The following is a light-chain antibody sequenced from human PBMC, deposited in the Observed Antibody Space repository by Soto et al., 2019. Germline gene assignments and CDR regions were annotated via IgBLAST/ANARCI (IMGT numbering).Light chain of an antibody. Sequence: SYELTQSPSVSVSPGQTASITCSGDKLGDKYASWYQQQPGQSPVLIIYQDSKRPSGIPERFSGSNSGNTATLTISGAQAWDEADYYCQAWDSSAAVFGGGTKLTVL. CDR2: QDS. J-gene: IGLJ3*02. CDR1: KLGDKY. V-gene: IGLV3-1*01. CDR3: QAWDSSAAV.